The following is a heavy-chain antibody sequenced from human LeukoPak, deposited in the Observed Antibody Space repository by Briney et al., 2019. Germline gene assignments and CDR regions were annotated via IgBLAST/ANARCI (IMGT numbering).Heavy chain of an antibody. J-gene: IGHJ4*02. V-gene: IGHV1-46*03. CDR2: INPSGGST. Sequence: ASVKVSCKASGYTFTSYYMHWARQAPGQGLEWMGIINPSGGSTSYAQKFQGRVTMTRDTSTSTVYMELSSLRSEDTAVYYCAREPLAVTTEYYFDYWGQGTLVTVSS. CDR3: AREPLAVTTEYYFDY. CDR1: GYTFTSYY. D-gene: IGHD4-11*01.